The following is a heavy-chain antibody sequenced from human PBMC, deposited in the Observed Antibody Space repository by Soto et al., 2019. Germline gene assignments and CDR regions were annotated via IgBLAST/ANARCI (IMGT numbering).Heavy chain of an antibody. V-gene: IGHV1-3*01. CDR1: GYTFTRYA. Sequence: ASVKVSCKASGYTFTRYAMHWVRQAPGQRLEWMGWINAGNGNTKYSQKFQGRVTITRDTSASTAYMELSSLRSEDTAVYYCASGVVVVPAAPGEYYYYMDVWGKGTTVTVSS. J-gene: IGHJ6*03. CDR3: ASGVVVVPAAPGEYYYYMDV. CDR2: INAGNGNT. D-gene: IGHD2-2*01.